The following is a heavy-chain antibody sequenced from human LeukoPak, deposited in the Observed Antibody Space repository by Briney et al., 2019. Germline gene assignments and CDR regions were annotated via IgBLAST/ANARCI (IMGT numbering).Heavy chain of an antibody. Sequence: SETLSLTCAVYGGSFSGYYWSWIRQPPGKGLEWIGEINHSGSTNYNPSLKSQVTISVDTSKNQFSLKLSSVTAADTAVYYCARTPYSGSHLDYWGQGTLVTVSS. CDR2: INHSGST. CDR1: GGSFSGYY. J-gene: IGHJ4*02. CDR3: ARTPYSGSHLDY. D-gene: IGHD1-26*01. V-gene: IGHV4-34*01.